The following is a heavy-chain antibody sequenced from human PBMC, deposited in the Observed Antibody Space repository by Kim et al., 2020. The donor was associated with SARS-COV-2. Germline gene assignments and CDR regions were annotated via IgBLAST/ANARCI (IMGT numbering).Heavy chain of an antibody. CDR2: ISYDGSNK. CDR3: ANVPGYSSGWYYFDY. J-gene: IGHJ4*02. Sequence: GGSLRLSCAASGFTFSSYGMHWVRQAPGKGLEWVAVISYDGSNKYYADSVKGRFTISRDNSKNTLYLQMNSLRAEDTAVYYCANVPGYSSGWYYFDYWGQGTLVTVSS. D-gene: IGHD6-19*01. V-gene: IGHV3-30*18. CDR1: GFTFSSYG.